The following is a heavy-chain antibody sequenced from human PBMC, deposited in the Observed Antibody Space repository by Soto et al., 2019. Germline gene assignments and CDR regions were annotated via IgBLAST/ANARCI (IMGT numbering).Heavy chain of an antibody. D-gene: IGHD3-10*01. CDR2: IYSGGST. J-gene: IGHJ4*02. CDR3: ARVWYGSAPFIDY. Sequence: GGSLRLSCAASGFTVSSNYMSWVRQAPGKGLEWVSVIYSGGSTYYADSVMGRFNISRHNSKNTLYLQMNSLRAEDTAVYYCARVWYGSAPFIDYWGQGTLVTVSS. V-gene: IGHV3-53*04. CDR1: GFTVSSNY.